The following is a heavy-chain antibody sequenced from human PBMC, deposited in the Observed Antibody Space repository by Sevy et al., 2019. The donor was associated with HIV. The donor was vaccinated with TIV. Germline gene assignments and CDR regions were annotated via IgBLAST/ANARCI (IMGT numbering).Heavy chain of an antibody. D-gene: IGHD6-19*01. Sequence: GGSLRLSCAASGFTFSSYAMHWVRQAPGKGLEWVAVISYDGSNKYYGDSVKGRFTISRDNSKNTLYLKMNSLRAEDTAVYYCARLPSPGIAVAAQARGAFDIWGQGTMVTVS. J-gene: IGHJ3*02. V-gene: IGHV3-30-3*01. CDR2: ISYDGSNK. CDR3: ARLPSPGIAVAAQARGAFDI. CDR1: GFTFSSYA.